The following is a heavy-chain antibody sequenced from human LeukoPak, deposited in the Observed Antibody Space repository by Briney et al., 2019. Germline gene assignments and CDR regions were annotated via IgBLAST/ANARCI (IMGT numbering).Heavy chain of an antibody. Sequence: GGSLRLSCAASGFTFSSYAVSWVRQAPGKGLEWVSSIRGSGGSTYSADFVKGRFTISRDNSKNTLYLKMNSLRAEDTALYYCAKDRSCTNDICHGDFDYWGQGTLVTVSS. D-gene: IGHD2-8*01. J-gene: IGHJ4*02. CDR1: GFTFSSYA. CDR2: IRGSGGST. CDR3: AKDRSCTNDICHGDFDY. V-gene: IGHV3-23*01.